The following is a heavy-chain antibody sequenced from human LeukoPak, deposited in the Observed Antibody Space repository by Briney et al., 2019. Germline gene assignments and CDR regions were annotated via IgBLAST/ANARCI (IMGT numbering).Heavy chain of an antibody. Sequence: ASVKVSCKASGYTFTSYYVHWVRQAPGQGLEWMGIINPSGGSTSYAQEFQGRVTMTRDTSTSTVYMELSSLRSEDTAVYYCARAAESNAFDIWGQGTMVTVSS. J-gene: IGHJ3*02. CDR1: GYTFTSYY. V-gene: IGHV1-46*01. CDR2: INPSGGST. CDR3: ARAAESNAFDI.